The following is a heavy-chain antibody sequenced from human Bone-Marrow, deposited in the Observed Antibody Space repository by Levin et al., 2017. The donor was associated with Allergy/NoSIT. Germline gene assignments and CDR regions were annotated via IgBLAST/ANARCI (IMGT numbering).Heavy chain of an antibody. Sequence: SGGSLRLSCAASGFTFSDYYMSWIRQAPGKGLEWVSYISSSGSTIYYADSVKGRFTISRDNAKNSLYLQMNSLRAEDTAVYYCAREAFYGSGSYDTNWFDPWGQGTLVTVAS. CDR2: ISSSGSTI. CDR3: AREAFYGSGSYDTNWFDP. D-gene: IGHD3-10*01. V-gene: IGHV3-11*01. J-gene: IGHJ5*02. CDR1: GFTFSDYY.